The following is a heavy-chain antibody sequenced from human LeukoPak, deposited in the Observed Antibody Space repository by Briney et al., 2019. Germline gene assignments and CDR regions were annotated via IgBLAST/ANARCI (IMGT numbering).Heavy chain of an antibody. V-gene: IGHV1-18*01. CDR1: GYTFTSYG. CDR2: ISAYNGNT. D-gene: IGHD2-2*02. Sequence: ASAKVSCKASGYTFTSYGISWVRQAPGQGLEWMGWISAYNGNTNYAQKLQGRVTMTTDTSTSTAYMELRSLRSDDTAVYYCARDHKYQLLYDGMDVWGQGTTVTVSS. CDR3: ARDHKYQLLYDGMDV. J-gene: IGHJ6*02.